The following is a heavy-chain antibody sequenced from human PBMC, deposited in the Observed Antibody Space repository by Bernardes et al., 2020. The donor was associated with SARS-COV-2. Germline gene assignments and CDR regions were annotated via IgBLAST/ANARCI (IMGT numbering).Heavy chain of an antibody. CDR3: AKGTGNRGGYPRD. CDR1: GFTFTSYA. V-gene: IGHV3-23*01. CDR2: ISGTGKTI. Sequence: GGSLRLSCVASGFTFTSYAITWVRQAPGKGLEWVSSISGTGKTIYFADSVKGRFTISRDNSKNTVYLQMNSLRAEDTAVYYCAKGTGNRGGYPRDWGQGTLVTVSS. D-gene: IGHD3-22*01. J-gene: IGHJ4*02.